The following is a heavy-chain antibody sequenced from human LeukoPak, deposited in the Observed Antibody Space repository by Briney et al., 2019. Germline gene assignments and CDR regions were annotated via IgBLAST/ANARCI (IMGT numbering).Heavy chain of an antibody. CDR2: IIPILGIA. Sequence: SVKVSCKASGGTFSSYAISWVRQAPGQGLEWMGRIIPILGIANYAQKFQGRVTITADKSTSTAYMELSSLRSEDTAVYYCARGYYHDDFPEDRTTPFDYWGQGTLVTVSS. CDR3: ARGYYHDDFPEDRTTPFDY. V-gene: IGHV1-69*04. J-gene: IGHJ4*02. CDR1: GGTFSSYA. D-gene: IGHD3-22*01.